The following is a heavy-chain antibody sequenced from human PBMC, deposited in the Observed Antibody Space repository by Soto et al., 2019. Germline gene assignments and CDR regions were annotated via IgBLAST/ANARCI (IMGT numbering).Heavy chain of an antibody. J-gene: IGHJ4*02. Sequence: QVQLVQSGAEVKKPGSSVKVSCKASGGTFSSYAISWVRQAPGQGLEWMGGIIPIFGTADYAQKFQGRVTITADESTSTGNMELSSLRSEDTAVYYCASHYDSSGYYYRDLDYWGQGTRVTVSS. V-gene: IGHV1-69*12. CDR3: ASHYDSSGYYYRDLDY. D-gene: IGHD3-22*01. CDR2: IIPIFGTA. CDR1: GGTFSSYA.